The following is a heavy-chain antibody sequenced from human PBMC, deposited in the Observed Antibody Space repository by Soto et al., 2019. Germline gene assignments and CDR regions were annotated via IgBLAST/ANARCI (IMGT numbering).Heavy chain of an antibody. CDR1: GFSLSTSGVG. CDR2: IYWNDDK. CDR3: AHIVVVPAAAAHFDY. V-gene: IGHV2-5*01. D-gene: IGHD2-2*01. Sequence: QITLKESGPTLVNPTQTLTLTCTFSGFSLSTSGVGVGWIRQPPGKALEWLALIYWNDDKRYSPSLKSRLTITKDTSKNQVVLTMTNMDPVDTATYYCAHIVVVPAAAAHFDYWGQGTLVTVSS. J-gene: IGHJ4*02.